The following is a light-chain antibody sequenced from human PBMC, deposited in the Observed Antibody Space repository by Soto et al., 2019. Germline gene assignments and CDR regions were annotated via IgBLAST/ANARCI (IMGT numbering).Light chain of an antibody. CDR3: QQYNNWPPLT. V-gene: IGKV3-15*01. Sequence: ILMTQSPATLSVSPGERATLSCRASQSVSNNLAWYQQKPGQAPRLLIYDASNRATGIPARFSGSGSGTVFSLTICGLQSEDFAVYYCQQYNNWPPLTFVQGTKVEIK. J-gene: IGKJ1*01. CDR1: QSVSNN. CDR2: DAS.